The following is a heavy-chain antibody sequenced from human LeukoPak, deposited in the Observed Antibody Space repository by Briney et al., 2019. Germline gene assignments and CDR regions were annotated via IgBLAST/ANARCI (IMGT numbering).Heavy chain of an antibody. CDR1: GFTFSSYG. D-gene: IGHD5-18*01. Sequence: GRSLRLSCAASGFTFSSYGMHWVRQAPGKGLEWVAVISYDGSNKYYADSVKGRFTISRDNSKNTLYLQMNSLRAEDTAVYYCAKALGWGNTAMVDYWGQGTLVTVSS. J-gene: IGHJ4*02. V-gene: IGHV3-30*18. CDR2: ISYDGSNK. CDR3: AKALGWGNTAMVDY.